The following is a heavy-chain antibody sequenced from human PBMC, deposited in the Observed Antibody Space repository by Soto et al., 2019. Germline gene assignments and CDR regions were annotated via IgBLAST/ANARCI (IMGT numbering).Heavy chain of an antibody. V-gene: IGHV3-64D*06. CDR2: VSTSGRST. Sequence: GGSLRLSCSASGFIFSESTIYWVRQVPGRGLEAISAVSTSGRSTYYADSVKDRFTISRDNSKNTLFLQMGSLRPEDTAIYYCVKQAHGLDGVAFDYWGQGTQVTVSS. CDR3: VKQAHGLDGVAFDY. D-gene: IGHD2-15*01. CDR1: GFIFSEST. J-gene: IGHJ4*02.